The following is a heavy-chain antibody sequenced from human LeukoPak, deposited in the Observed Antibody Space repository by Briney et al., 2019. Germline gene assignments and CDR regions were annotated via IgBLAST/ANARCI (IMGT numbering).Heavy chain of an antibody. J-gene: IGHJ5*01. CDR3: TKHSQTSRSSSWLSFPDS. D-gene: IGHD6-13*01. V-gene: IGHV3-23*01. CDR1: GFTFSSYG. Sequence: GGTLRLSCAASGFTFSSYGMAWVRQAPGKGLEWVAGISGVGGSTYYADSVKGRFTISRDNPKNTLYLQMNSLRVEDTAVYYCTKHSQTSRSSSWLSFPDSSGHGNPVTASS. CDR2: ISGVGGST.